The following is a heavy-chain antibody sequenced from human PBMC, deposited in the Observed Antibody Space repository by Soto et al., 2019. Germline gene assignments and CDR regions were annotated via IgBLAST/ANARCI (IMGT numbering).Heavy chain of an antibody. CDR2: MNPNSGNT. CDR1: GYTFTSYD. CDR3: ARGLYYYDSSGYYYYYYGMDV. V-gene: IGHV1-8*01. J-gene: IGHJ6*02. Sequence: QVQLVQSGAEVKKPGASVKVSCKASGYTFTSYDINWVRQATGQGLEWMGWMNPNSGNTGYAQKFQGRVTMTRNTSISTAYMELSSLRSEDTAVYYCARGLYYYDSSGYYYYYYGMDVWGQGTTVTVPS. D-gene: IGHD3-22*01.